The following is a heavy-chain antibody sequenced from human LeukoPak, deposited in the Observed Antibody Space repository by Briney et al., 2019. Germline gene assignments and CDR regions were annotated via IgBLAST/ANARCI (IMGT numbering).Heavy chain of an antibody. CDR3: ARRVLGAVGYFDY. J-gene: IGHJ4*02. CDR2: ISYDGSNK. CDR1: GFTFSSYG. D-gene: IGHD4-23*01. V-gene: IGHV3-30*03. Sequence: PGGSLRLSCAASGFTFSSYGMHWVRQAPGKGLEWVAVISYDGSNKYYADSVKGRFTISRDNSKNTLYLQVNSLRVEDTAVYYCARRVLGAVGYFDYWGQGALVTVSS.